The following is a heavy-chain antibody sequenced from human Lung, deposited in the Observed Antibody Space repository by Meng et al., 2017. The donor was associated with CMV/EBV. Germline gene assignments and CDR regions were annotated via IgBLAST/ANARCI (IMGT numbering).Heavy chain of an antibody. CDR3: ASVFGVFDY. CDR1: GFTFSSYN. CDR2: ISTSSSIM. V-gene: IGHV3-48*04. D-gene: IGHD3-16*01. Sequence: GESLKISCAASGFTFSSYNMNWVRQAPGKGLEWVSYISTSSSIMYYADSVKGRFTISRDNAKNSLYLQMNSLRAEDTAVYYCASVFGVFDYWGQGALVTFSS. J-gene: IGHJ4*02.